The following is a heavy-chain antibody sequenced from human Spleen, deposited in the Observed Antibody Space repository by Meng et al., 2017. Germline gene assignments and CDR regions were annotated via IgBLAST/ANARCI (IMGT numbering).Heavy chain of an antibody. J-gene: IGHJ4*02. CDR2: INTDASIT. V-gene: IGHV3-74*03. Sequence: GESLKISCAASGFYFSNAWMSWVRQAPGKGLVWVSRINTDASITTYADSVKGRFTISRDDAKNTVYLQMNSLRAEDTAVYYCARDADWVIFDHWGQGALVTVSS. CDR3: ARDADWVIFDH. CDR1: GFYFSNAW. D-gene: IGHD3-9*01.